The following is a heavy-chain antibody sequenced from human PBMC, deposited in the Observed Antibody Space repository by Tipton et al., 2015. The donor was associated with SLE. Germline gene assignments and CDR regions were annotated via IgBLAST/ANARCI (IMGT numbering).Heavy chain of an antibody. CDR2: IHSGGDT. V-gene: IGHV4-4*07. J-gene: IGHJ4*02. CDR1: GGSLHNYF. Sequence: LVKPSETLALTCTVSGGSLHNYFWSWIRQAAGEGLEWIGRIHSGGDTRYNLSLKSRVTLSLDTSKNQFSLKLSSVTAADTAVYYCARHHMTTLFDYWGQGTLVTVSS. CDR3: ARHHMTTLFDY. D-gene: IGHD4-11*01.